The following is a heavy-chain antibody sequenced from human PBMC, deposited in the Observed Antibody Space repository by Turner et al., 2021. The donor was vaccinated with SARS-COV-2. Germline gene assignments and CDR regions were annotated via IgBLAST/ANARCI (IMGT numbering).Heavy chain of an antibody. CDR2: IYHSGST. CDR1: GGSFSGYY. V-gene: IGHV4-34*01. D-gene: IGHD3-9*01. Sequence: QVQLQQWGAGLLKPSETLSLTCGVYGGSFSGYYWSWVRQPPGKGLEWIGEIYHSGSTNYNQSLKSRVTISVDTSKNQYSLKLSSVTAADTAVYYCARSWGGILTGYSFDPWGQGTLVTVSS. J-gene: IGHJ5*02. CDR3: ARSWGGILTGYSFDP.